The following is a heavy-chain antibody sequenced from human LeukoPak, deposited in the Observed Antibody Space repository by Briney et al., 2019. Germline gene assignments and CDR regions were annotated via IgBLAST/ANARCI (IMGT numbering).Heavy chain of an antibody. CDR1: GYSISSGYY. Sequence: SETLSLTCTVSGYSISSGYYWGWIRQPPGKGLEWIGSIYHSGSTYYNPSLKSRVTISVDTSKNQFSLKLSSVTAADTAVYYCAREDYCSGGICYPMKFDYWGQGTLATVSS. CDR2: IYHSGST. D-gene: IGHD2-15*01. J-gene: IGHJ4*02. CDR3: AREDYCSGGICYPMKFDY. V-gene: IGHV4-38-2*02.